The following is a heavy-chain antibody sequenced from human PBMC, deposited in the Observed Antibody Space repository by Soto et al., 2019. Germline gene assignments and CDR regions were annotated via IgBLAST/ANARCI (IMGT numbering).Heavy chain of an antibody. D-gene: IGHD6-19*01. J-gene: IGHJ3*02. Sequence: ASVKVSCKASGYTFTSYAMHWVRQAPGQRLEWMGWINAGNGNTKYSQKFQGRVTITRDTSASTAYMELSSLRSEDTAVYYCARALKRIAVAGTTVAFDIWGQGTMVTV. CDR2: INAGNGNT. CDR1: GYTFTSYA. V-gene: IGHV1-3*01. CDR3: ARALKRIAVAGTTVAFDI.